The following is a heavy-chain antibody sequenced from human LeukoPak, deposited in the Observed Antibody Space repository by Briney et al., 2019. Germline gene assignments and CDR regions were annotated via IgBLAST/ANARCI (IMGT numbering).Heavy chain of an antibody. V-gene: IGHV4-34*01. J-gene: IGHJ6*02. Sequence: SETLSLTCAVYGGSFSGYYWSWIRQPPGKGLEWIGEINHSGSTNYNPSLKSRVTISVDTSKNQFSLKLSSVTAADTAVYYCARGNWGKSVDVWGQGTTVTVSS. CDR3: ARGNWGKSVDV. CDR2: INHSGST. D-gene: IGHD7-27*01. CDR1: GGSFSGYY.